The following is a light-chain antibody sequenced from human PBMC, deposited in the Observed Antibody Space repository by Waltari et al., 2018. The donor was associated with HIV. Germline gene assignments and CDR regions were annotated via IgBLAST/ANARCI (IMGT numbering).Light chain of an antibody. CDR3: QQYHSYSLT. CDR2: KTS. V-gene: IGKV1-5*03. Sequence: DIQMTQSPSTLSASVGDRVTITCRSSQSISTWLAWYQQQPGRAPKLLIYKTSSLHSGVPPRCSGSGSGTEFSLTISSLQPDDFTTYYCQQYHSYSLTFGQGTRLEMK. J-gene: IGKJ5*01. CDR1: QSISTW.